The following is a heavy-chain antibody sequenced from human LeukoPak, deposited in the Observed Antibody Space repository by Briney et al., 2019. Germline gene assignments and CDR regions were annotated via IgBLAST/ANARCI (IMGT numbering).Heavy chain of an antibody. V-gene: IGHV3-30*18. CDR3: AKDRDPYSSGTWDS. CDR1: GFTFNKYG. Sequence: GGSLRLSCIASGFTFNKYGMHWVRQAPGKGLEWVTVRSDDGSAQHYADSVRGRFTISRDNSKNTLSLQMNSLRPEDTAMYFCAKDRDPYSSGTWDSWGQGTLVIVSS. CDR2: RSDDGSAQ. J-gene: IGHJ1*01. D-gene: IGHD3-22*01.